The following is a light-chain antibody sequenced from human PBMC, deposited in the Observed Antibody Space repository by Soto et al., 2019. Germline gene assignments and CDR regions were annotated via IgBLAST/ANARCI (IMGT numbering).Light chain of an antibody. V-gene: IGKV3-20*01. CDR1: QSVSSSY. CDR3: QQYGTSPLT. CDR2: GAS. Sequence: EIVLTQSPGTLSLSPGERATLSCRASQSVSSSYLAWYQQKPGQAPRLLIYGASSRATGIPDRFSGSGSGTDFTLIISRLAPEDFAVYYCQQYGTSPLTFGQGTRLDIK. J-gene: IGKJ5*01.